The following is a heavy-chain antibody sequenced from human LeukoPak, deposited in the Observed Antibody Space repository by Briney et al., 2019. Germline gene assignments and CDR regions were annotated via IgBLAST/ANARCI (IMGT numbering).Heavy chain of an antibody. D-gene: IGHD3-10*01. CDR1: GFTFSDYY. Sequence: PGGSLRLSCAASGFTFSDYYMSWIHRAPGKGLEWVSYISSSGSTIYYADSVKGRFTISRDNAKNSLYLQMNSLRAEDTAVYYCARIRITMVRGAPPGPFDYWGQGTLVTVSS. CDR2: ISSSGSTI. V-gene: IGHV3-11*04. CDR3: ARIRITMVRGAPPGPFDY. J-gene: IGHJ4*02.